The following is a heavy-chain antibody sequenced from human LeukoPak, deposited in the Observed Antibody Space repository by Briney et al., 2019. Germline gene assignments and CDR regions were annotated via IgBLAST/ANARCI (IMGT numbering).Heavy chain of an antibody. CDR3: AKGAAAAGTSDFDY. J-gene: IGHJ4*02. CDR1: GFTFSSYG. CDR2: ISYDGSNK. D-gene: IGHD6-13*01. Sequence: GGSLRLSCAASGFTFSSYGMHWVRQAPGKGLEWVAVISYDGSNKYYADSVKGRFTISRDNPKNTLYLQMNSLRAEDTAVYYCAKGAAAAGTSDFDYWGQGTLVTVSS. V-gene: IGHV3-30*18.